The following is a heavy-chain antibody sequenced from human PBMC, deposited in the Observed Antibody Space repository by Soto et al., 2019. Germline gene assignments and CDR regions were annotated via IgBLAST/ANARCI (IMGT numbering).Heavy chain of an antibody. CDR3: ARAIGSSSFYFDF. V-gene: IGHV1-69*13. D-gene: IGHD6-6*01. Sequence: SIKVTCTTTTGASGDYGISWLRQARGQGLEWMGGFIPVFGTTTYAQKFQGRVTIKADGSSTSAPMYLSGLTSDDMAVYFCARAIGSSSFYFDFWG. J-gene: IGHJ4*01. CDR2: FIPVFGTT. CDR1: TGASGDYG.